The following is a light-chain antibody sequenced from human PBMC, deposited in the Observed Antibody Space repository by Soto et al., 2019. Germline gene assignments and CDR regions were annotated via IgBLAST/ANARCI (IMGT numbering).Light chain of an antibody. CDR1: SSDVGNYNY. V-gene: IGLV2-14*01. CDR3: SSYTGSSPLYV. CDR2: EVS. J-gene: IGLJ1*01. Sequence: QSALTQPASVSGSPGQSITISCTGTSSDVGNYNYVSWYRQHPGKAPKLMIYEVSNRPSGFSNRFSGSKSANTASLTISGLQAEDEADYYCSSYTGSSPLYVFGTGTKVTVL.